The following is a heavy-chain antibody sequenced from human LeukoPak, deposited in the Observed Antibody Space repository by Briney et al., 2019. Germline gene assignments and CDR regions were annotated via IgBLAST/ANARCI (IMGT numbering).Heavy chain of an antibody. V-gene: IGHV4-4*02. J-gene: IGHJ3*02. Sequence: PSETLSLTCAVSGGSISISNWWSWVRPPPGKGLEWIGEIYHSGSTNYNPSLKSRVTISVDKSKNQFSLKVSSVTAADTAVYYCARVAWFGELFGNNDAFDIWGQGTMVTVSS. D-gene: IGHD3-10*01. CDR2: IYHSGST. CDR3: ARVAWFGELFGNNDAFDI. CDR1: GGSISISNW.